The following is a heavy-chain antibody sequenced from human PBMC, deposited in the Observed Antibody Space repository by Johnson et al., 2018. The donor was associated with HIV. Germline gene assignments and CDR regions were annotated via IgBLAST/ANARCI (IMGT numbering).Heavy chain of an antibody. V-gene: IGHV3-30*14. J-gene: IGHJ3*02. CDR1: GFTFSSYA. CDR2: ISYDGSNK. D-gene: IGHD2-21*01. Sequence: QVQLVESGGGVVQPGRSLRLSCAASGFTFSSYAMHWVRQAPGKGLEWVAVISYDGSNKYYADSVKGRFTISRDNSKNTLYLQMNSLRAEDTAVYYCASPIVVVDAFDIWGQGTMVTVSS. CDR3: ASPIVVVDAFDI.